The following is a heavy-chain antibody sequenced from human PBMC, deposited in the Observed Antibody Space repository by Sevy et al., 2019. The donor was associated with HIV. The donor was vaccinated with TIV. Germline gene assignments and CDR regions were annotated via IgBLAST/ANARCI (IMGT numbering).Heavy chain of an antibody. J-gene: IGHJ4*02. CDR1: GGSISSSSYY. CDR3: ARQAVANWGGHFDY. V-gene: IGHV4-39*01. D-gene: IGHD7-27*01. CDR2: IYYSGST. Sequence: WETLSLTCTVSGGSISSSSYYWGWIRQPPEKGLEWIGSIYYSGSTYYNPSLKSRFTISVDTSKNQFSLKLSSVTVADTAVYYCARQAVANWGGHFDYWGQGTLVTVSS.